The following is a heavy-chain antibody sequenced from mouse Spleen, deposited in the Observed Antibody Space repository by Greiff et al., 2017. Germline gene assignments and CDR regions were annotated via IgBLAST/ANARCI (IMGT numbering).Heavy chain of an antibody. V-gene: IGHV1-69*01. CDR1: GYTFTDYW. D-gene: IGHD4-1*01. J-gene: IGHJ2*01. CDR2: IDTSDSYT. CDR3: ARGTNWDGFDY. Sequence: VQLQESGAELVMPGASVKMSCKASGYTFTDYWMHWVKQRPGQGLEWIGAIDTSDSYTSYNQKFKGKATLTVDESSSTAYMQLSSLTSEDSAVYYCARGTNWDGFDYWGQGTTLTVSS.